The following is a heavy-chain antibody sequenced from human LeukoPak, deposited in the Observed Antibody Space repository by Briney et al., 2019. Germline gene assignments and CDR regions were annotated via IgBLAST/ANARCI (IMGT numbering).Heavy chain of an antibody. D-gene: IGHD3-10*01. CDR3: ARDGSGSDFSLDY. Sequence: GGSLRLSCSASGFTFRSNTMHWVRQAPGSGLESVSGISSNGGSTYYADSVKGRFTISRDIAKNSLFLQMNSLTAEDTAVYYCARDGSGSDFSLDYWGQGTLVTVSS. J-gene: IGHJ4*02. V-gene: IGHV3-64*04. CDR2: ISSNGGST. CDR1: GFTFRSNT.